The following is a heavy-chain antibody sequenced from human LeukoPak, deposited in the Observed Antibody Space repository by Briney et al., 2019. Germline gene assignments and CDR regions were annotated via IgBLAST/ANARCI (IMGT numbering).Heavy chain of an antibody. J-gene: IGHJ4*02. CDR2: IYDSGST. CDR3: ARGQKQWLANFDY. CDR1: GGSIRSSYYY. V-gene: IGHV4-39*07. D-gene: IGHD6-19*01. Sequence: KPSETLSLTCTVSGGSIRSSYYYWGWIRQPPGEGLEWIGSIYDSGSTYYNPSLKSRVTISVDTSKNQFSLKLSSVTAADTAVYYCARGQKQWLANFDYWGQGTLVTVSS.